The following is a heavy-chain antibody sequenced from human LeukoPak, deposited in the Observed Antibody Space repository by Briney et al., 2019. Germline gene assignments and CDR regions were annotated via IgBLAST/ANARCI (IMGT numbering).Heavy chain of an antibody. CDR3: AKDRCSNGIGCYYYYMDV. CDR1: GFTFSSYA. CDR2: ISGSGDII. D-gene: IGHD2-8*01. V-gene: IGHV3-23*01. Sequence: GGSLRLSCAASGFTFSSYAMTWVRQAPGKGLEWGSTISGSGDIIYYADSVKGRFSISRDSSKNILYLQMNSLRAEDTAVYYCAKDRCSNGIGCYYYYMDVWGKGTTVTISS. J-gene: IGHJ6*03.